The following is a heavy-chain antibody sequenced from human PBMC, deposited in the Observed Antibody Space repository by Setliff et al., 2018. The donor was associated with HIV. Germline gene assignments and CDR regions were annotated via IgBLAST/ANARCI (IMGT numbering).Heavy chain of an antibody. D-gene: IGHD2-8*01. Sequence: PSETLSLTCSVSGDSISSGSYYWSWIRQPAGKGLEWIGRISTSGSTNYNTSLKSRVTITKDTSKNQVVLIMTNMDPVDTATYYCAHSKYCTYGVCYGDAFDIWGQGTMVTVSS. J-gene: IGHJ3*02. CDR1: GDSISSGSYY. V-gene: IGHV4-61*02. CDR3: AHSKYCTYGVCYGDAFDI. CDR2: ISTSGST.